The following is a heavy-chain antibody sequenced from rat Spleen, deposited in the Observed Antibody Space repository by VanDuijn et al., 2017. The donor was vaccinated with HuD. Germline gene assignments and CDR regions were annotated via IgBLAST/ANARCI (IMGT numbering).Heavy chain of an antibody. CDR1: GFSLTSYN. V-gene: IGHV2-30*01. CDR2: IWTGGST. Sequence: QVQLKESGPGLVQPSQTLSLTCTVSGFSLTSYNVHWVRQPTGKGLEWMGVIWTGGSTDYNSALKSRLSISRDTSKNQVFLEMNSLQTEDTAVYFCRRDEYRNNWGFDYWGQGTLVTVSS. CDR3: RRDEYRNNWGFDY. D-gene: IGHD1-5*01. J-gene: IGHJ3*01.